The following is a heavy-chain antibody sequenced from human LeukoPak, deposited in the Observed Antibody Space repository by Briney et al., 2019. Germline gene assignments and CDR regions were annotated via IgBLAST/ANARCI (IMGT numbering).Heavy chain of an antibody. Sequence: SVKVSCKASGGTFSSYAISWVRQAPGQGLEWMGGIIPIFGTANYAQKFQGRVTITTDESTNTAYMELSSLRSEDTAVYYCASQSSWGTFFDYWGQGTLVTVSS. V-gene: IGHV1-69*05. D-gene: IGHD6-13*01. CDR1: GGTFSSYA. CDR2: IIPIFGTA. CDR3: ASQSSWGTFFDY. J-gene: IGHJ4*02.